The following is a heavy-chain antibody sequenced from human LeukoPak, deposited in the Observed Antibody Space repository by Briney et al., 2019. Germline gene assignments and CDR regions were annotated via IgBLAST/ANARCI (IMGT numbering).Heavy chain of an antibody. CDR2: ISAEGSSA. Sequence: GGSLRLSCAASGFDFSNVWMHWVRQVPGKGLVWVSRISAEGSSANYADSVKGRLTISRDNAKNTLYLQMNSLRAEDTAVYYCARDGQRPLSATRHYFYAFYMDVWGKGTAVTVSS. D-gene: IGHD2/OR15-2a*01. J-gene: IGHJ6*03. V-gene: IGHV3-74*01. CDR3: ARDGQRPLSATRHYFYAFYMDV. CDR1: GFDFSNVW.